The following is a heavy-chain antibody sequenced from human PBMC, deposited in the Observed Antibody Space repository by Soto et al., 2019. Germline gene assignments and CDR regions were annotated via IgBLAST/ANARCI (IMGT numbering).Heavy chain of an antibody. V-gene: IGHV3-30-3*01. Sequence: QVQLVESGGGVVQPGRSLRLSCAASGYTFSSYAMHWVRQAPGKGLEWVAVISYDGSNKYYADSVKGRFTISRDNSKNPLYLQLNSLRAEDTAVYYCARGAVKQCMVLGHYYYYGRDVWGQGTTVTVSS. J-gene: IGHJ6*02. CDR2: ISYDGSNK. CDR1: GYTFSSYA. D-gene: IGHD2-8*01. CDR3: ARGAVKQCMVLGHYYYYGRDV.